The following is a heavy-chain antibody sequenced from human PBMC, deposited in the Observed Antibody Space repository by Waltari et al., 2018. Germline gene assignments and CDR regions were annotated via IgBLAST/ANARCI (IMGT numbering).Heavy chain of an antibody. CDR3: ATELEQWLSFWFDP. J-gene: IGHJ5*02. V-gene: IGHV1-69*08. Sequence: QVQLVQSGAEVKKPGSSVKVSCKASGGTFSSYAISWVRQAPGQGLEWMGRIIPILGTANYAQKFQGRVTITADKSTSTAYMELSSLRSEDTAVYYCATELEQWLSFWFDPWGQGTLVTVSS. D-gene: IGHD6-19*01. CDR1: GGTFSSYA. CDR2: IIPILGTA.